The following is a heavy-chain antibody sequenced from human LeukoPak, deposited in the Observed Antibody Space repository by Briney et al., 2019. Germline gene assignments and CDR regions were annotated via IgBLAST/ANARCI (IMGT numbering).Heavy chain of an antibody. CDR3: ARASDVTGD. J-gene: IGHJ4*02. CDR2: ISTYNGNT. Sequence: GASVKVSCKASGYTFTSYGISWVRQAPGQGLEWMGWISTYNGNTNYAQKFQGRVTMTTDTSTSTAHMELRSLRSDDTAVYYCARASDVTGDWGQGTLVTVSS. D-gene: IGHD1-14*01. V-gene: IGHV1-18*01. CDR1: GYTFTSYG.